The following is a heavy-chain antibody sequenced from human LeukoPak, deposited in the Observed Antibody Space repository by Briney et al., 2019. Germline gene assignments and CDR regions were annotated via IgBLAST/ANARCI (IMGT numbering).Heavy chain of an antibody. D-gene: IGHD3-3*01. J-gene: IGHJ4*02. Sequence: GGSLRLSCAASGCTFSSYGMHWVRQAPGKGLEWVAVIWYDGSNKYYADSVEGRFTISRDNSKNTLYLQMNSLRAEDTAVYYCARDLLTEWLFDYWGQGTLVTVSS. CDR1: GCTFSSYG. CDR3: ARDLLTEWLFDY. CDR2: IWYDGSNK. V-gene: IGHV3-33*08.